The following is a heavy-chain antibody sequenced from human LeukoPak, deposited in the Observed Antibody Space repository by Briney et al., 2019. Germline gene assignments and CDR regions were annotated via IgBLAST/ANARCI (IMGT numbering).Heavy chain of an antibody. J-gene: IGHJ4*02. CDR2: IYYSGST. D-gene: IGHD5-24*01. CDR1: GGSISSSSYY. CDR3: ASIGADDYYYWY. V-gene: IGHV4-39*01. Sequence: PSETLSLTCTVSGGSISSSSYYWGWIRQPPGKGLEWIGSIYYSGSTYYNPSLKSRVTISVDTSKNQFSLKLSSVTAADTAVYYCASIGADDYYYWYWGQGTLVTVSS.